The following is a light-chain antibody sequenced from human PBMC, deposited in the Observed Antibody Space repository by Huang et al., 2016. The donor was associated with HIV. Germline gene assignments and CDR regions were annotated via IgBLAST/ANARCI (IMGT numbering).Light chain of an antibody. CDR3: QQYLASPG. Sequence: DIVLTQAPDSLTVSLGERATINCKSSQSLLDKFTGKNHLAWYQQRPGQSPKVFISWASTRESGVPDRFGGSGSGTDFTLTINSLQSDDVAVYYCQQYLASPGFGRGT. CDR2: WAS. CDR1: QSLLDKFTGKNH. J-gene: IGKJ1*01. V-gene: IGKV4-1*01.